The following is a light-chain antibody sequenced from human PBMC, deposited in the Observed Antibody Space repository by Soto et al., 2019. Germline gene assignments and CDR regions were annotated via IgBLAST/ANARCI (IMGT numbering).Light chain of an antibody. CDR2: GAS. J-gene: IGKJ1*01. Sequence: EIVMTQSPATLSMSPGERATLSCRASQSVSSYLAWYQQKPGQAPRLLIYGASTRATGIPDRFSGSGSGTDFTLTISRLEPEDFAVYHCQQYDDSMTFGQGTKVDI. V-gene: IGKV3D-15*01. CDR1: QSVSSY. CDR3: QQYDDSMT.